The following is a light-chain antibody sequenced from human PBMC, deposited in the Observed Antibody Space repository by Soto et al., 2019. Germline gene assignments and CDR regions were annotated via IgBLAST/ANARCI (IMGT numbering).Light chain of an antibody. CDR1: QSVRSF. CDR3: QQYQSLT. Sequence: EIVLTQSPATLSLSPGERATLSCRASQSVRSFLAWYQQKPGQAPRLLIYGASSRATGIPDRFSGSGSGTDFTLTITRLEPEDFAVYYCQQYQSLTFGGGTKVDI. V-gene: IGKV3-20*01. CDR2: GAS. J-gene: IGKJ4*01.